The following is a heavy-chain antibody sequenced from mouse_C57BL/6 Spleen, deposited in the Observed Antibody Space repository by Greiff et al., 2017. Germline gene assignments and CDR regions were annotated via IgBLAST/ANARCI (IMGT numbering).Heavy chain of an antibody. CDR1: GYSFTSYY. Sequence: VQLVESGPELVKPGASVKISCKASGYSFTSYYIHWVKQRPGQGLEWIGWIYPGSGNTKYNEKFKGKATLTADTSSSTAYMQLSSLTSEDSAVYYCAVYITTVVGFDYWGQGTTLTVSS. V-gene: IGHV1-66*01. CDR2: IYPGSGNT. J-gene: IGHJ2*01. CDR3: AVYITTVVGFDY. D-gene: IGHD1-1*01.